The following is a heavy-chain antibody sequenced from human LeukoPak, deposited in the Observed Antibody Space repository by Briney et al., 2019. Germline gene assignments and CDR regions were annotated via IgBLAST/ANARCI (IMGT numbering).Heavy chain of an antibody. Sequence: QPGGPLRLSCAASGFTFSSYDMHWVRQAPGKGLEWVAVISYDGSNKYYADSVKGRFTISRDNSKNTLYLQMNSLRAEDTAVYYCRTGAEYFEYWGQGTLVTVSS. CDR2: ISYDGSNK. CDR3: RTGAEYFEY. CDR1: GFTFSSYD. V-gene: IGHV3-30*03. D-gene: IGHD1-14*01. J-gene: IGHJ1*01.